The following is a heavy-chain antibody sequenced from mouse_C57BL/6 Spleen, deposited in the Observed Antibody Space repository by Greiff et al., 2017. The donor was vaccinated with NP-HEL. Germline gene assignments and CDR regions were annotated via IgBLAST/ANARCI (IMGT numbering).Heavy chain of an antibody. CDR2: IYPGDGDT. V-gene: IGHV1-82*01. Sequence: QVTLKVSGPELVKPGASVKISCKASGYAFSSSWMNWVKQRPGKGLEWIGRIYPGDGDTNYNGKFKGKATLTADKSSSTAYMQLSSLTSEDSAVYFCARDPLYDYDGDYWGQGTTLTVSS. CDR3: ARDPLYDYDGDY. J-gene: IGHJ2*01. CDR1: GYAFSSSW. D-gene: IGHD2-4*01.